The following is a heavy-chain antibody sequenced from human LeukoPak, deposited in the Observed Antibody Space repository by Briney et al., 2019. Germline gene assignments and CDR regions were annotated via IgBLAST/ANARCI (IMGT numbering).Heavy chain of an antibody. CDR3: AKDSDPYGSAEGVFHY. V-gene: IGHV1-46*01. CDR2: INPSGGST. D-gene: IGHD3-10*01. J-gene: IGHJ4*02. Sequence: ASVKVSCKASGYTFTSYYMHWVRQAPGQGLEWMGIINPSGGSTSYAQKFQGRVTMTRDTSTSTVYMELSSLRSEDTAVYYCAKDSDPYGSAEGVFHYWGQGTLVTVSS. CDR1: GYTFTSYY.